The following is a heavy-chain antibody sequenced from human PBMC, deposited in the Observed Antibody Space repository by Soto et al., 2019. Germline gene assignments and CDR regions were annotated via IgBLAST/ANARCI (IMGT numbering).Heavy chain of an antibody. CDR3: ARGGSGCSGGSCYNYNY. V-gene: IGHV1-69*13. CDR2: IIPIFGTA. Sequence: SVKVSCKASGGTFSSYAISWVRQAPGQGLEWMGGIIPIFGTANYAQKFQGRVTITADESTSTAYMELSSLRSEDTAVYYCARGGSGCSGGSCYNYNYWGQGTLVTVSS. CDR1: GGTFSSYA. D-gene: IGHD2-15*01. J-gene: IGHJ4*02.